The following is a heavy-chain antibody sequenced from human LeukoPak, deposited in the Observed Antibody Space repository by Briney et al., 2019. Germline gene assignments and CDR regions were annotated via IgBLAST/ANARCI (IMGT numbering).Heavy chain of an antibody. CDR2: INPSGGST. D-gene: IGHD2-2*02. Sequence: ASVKVSCKASGYTFTSYYMHWVRQAPGQGLEWMGIINPSGGSTSYAQKFQGRVTMTRDTSTSTVYMELSSLRSEDTAVYYCARDKVPAAIGNWFDPWGQGTLVTVSS. J-gene: IGHJ5*02. V-gene: IGHV1-46*01. CDR1: GYTFTSYY. CDR3: ARDKVPAAIGNWFDP.